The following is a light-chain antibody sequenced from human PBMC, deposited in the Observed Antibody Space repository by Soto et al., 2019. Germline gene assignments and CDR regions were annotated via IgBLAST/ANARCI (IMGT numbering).Light chain of an antibody. CDR3: QQYGIPPS. CDR1: QSVIIN. V-gene: IGKV3-20*01. CDR2: GSC. Sequence: EIVVKKSPAALSVSTGERATISCRASQSVIINLNWYQQKPGQAPRLLITGSCMRATGIPDRFSGSGSGTDFTLTISRLEPEDFAVYYCQQYGIPPSFGQGARLAI. J-gene: IGKJ5*01.